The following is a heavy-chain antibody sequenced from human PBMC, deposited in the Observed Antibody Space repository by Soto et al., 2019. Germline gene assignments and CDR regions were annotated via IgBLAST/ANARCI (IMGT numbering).Heavy chain of an antibody. V-gene: IGHV3-30-3*01. J-gene: IGHJ6*02. CDR2: ISYDGSYK. CDR1: GFTFNSHT. CDR3: ARDGLTAFGMIAPSDVAV. Sequence: QVQLLESGGGVVQWGGSVRLSCTASGFTFNSHTMHWVRQAPGEGLEWVAVISYDGSYKFYADSVKGRFTISRGNSKSTLYLQMSRLTAPDTAIYYCARDGLTAFGMIAPSDVAVWGQGTTVTVS. D-gene: IGHD3-3*01.